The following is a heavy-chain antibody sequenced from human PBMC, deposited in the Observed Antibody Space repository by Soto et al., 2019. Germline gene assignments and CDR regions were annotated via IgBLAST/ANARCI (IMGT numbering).Heavy chain of an antibody. Sequence: ASVKVSCKVSGYTLTELSMHWVRQAPGKGLEWMGGFDPGDGETIYAQKFQGRVTMTEDTSTDTAYMELSSLRSEDTAVYYCATSRGEYSSGWYSAFDIWGQGTMVTVSS. CDR3: ATSRGEYSSGWYSAFDI. D-gene: IGHD6-19*01. CDR2: FDPGDGET. V-gene: IGHV1-24*01. CDR1: GYTLTELS. J-gene: IGHJ3*02.